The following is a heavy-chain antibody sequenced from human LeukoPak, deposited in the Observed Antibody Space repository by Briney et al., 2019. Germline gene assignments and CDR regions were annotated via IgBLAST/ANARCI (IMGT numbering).Heavy chain of an antibody. CDR1: GGSISSYY. Sequence: SETLSLTXTVSGGSISSYYWSWIRQPPGKGVEWIGYIYYSGSTNYNPSLKSRVTISVDTSKNQFSLKLSPVTAADTAVYYCARWFRQLVSAFDIWGQGTMVTVSS. V-gene: IGHV4-59*01. D-gene: IGHD6-13*01. CDR2: IYYSGST. CDR3: ARWFRQLVSAFDI. J-gene: IGHJ3*02.